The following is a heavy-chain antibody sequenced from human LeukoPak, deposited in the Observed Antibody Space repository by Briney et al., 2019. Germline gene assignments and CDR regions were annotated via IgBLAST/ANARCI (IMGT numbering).Heavy chain of an antibody. D-gene: IGHD2-2*01. CDR3: ARDPPYQAHFDY. CDR1: GFTFSSYG. J-gene: IGHJ4*02. V-gene: IGHV3-33*01. CDR2: IWYDGSNK. Sequence: GRSLRLSCAASGFTFSSYGMHWVRQAPGKGLEWVAVIWYDGSNKYYADSVKGRFTISRDNSKNTLYLQMNSLRAEDTAVYYCARDPPYQAHFDYWGQGTLVIVSS.